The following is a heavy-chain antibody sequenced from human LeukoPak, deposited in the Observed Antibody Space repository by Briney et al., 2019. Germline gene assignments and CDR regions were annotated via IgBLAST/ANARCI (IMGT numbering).Heavy chain of an antibody. V-gene: IGHV4-38-2*02. J-gene: IGHJ4*02. CDR1: GYSISSGYY. D-gene: IGHD3-10*01. CDR2: FFHSGNT. CDR3: ARSWSGQLWFGEYRY. Sequence: SETLSLTCTVSGYSISSGYYWGWIRQPPGKGLEWSGSFFHSGNTYYNPSLKSRVTISVDTSKNQFSLKVSSVTAADTAVYYCARSWSGQLWFGEYRYWGQGTLVTVSS.